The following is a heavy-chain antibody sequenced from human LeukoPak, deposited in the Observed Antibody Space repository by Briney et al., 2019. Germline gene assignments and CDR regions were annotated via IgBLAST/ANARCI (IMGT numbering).Heavy chain of an antibody. J-gene: IGHJ6*02. CDR2: ISAYNGNT. D-gene: IGHD6-19*01. V-gene: IGHV1-18*01. CDR1: GYTFTSYG. Sequence: GASVKVSCKASGYTFTSYGISWVRQAPGQGLEWMGWISAYNGNTNYAQELQGRVTMTTDTSTSTAYMELRSLRSDDTAVYYCARGRSSGWYDYYYYGMDVWGQGTTVTVSS. CDR3: ARGRSSGWYDYYYYGMDV.